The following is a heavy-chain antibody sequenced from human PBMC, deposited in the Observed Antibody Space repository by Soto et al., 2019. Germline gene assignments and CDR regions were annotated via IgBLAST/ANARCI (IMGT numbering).Heavy chain of an antibody. V-gene: IGHV3-15*01. D-gene: IGHD3-3*01. J-gene: IGHJ3*02. CDR3: TADRTTYYDFWSGYLAEDAFDI. CDR1: GFTFSNAW. CDR2: IKSKTDGGTT. Sequence: GGSLRLSCAASGFTFSNAWMSWVRQAPGKGLEWVGRIKSKTDGGTTDYAAPVKGSFTISRDDSKNTLLLQLTSLKTVDTAVYYCTADRTTYYDFWSGYLAEDAFDIWGQGTMVTVSS.